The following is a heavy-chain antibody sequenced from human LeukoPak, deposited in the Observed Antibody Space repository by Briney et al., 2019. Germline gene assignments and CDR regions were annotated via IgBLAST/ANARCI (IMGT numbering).Heavy chain of an antibody. CDR3: AKEERWLLHAFDI. CDR2: ISGRGGST. V-gene: IGHV3-23*01. Sequence: GGSLRLSCAASRFTFNSYAMSWVRQAPGKGLEWVSAISGRGGSTYYADSVKGRFTISRDNSKNTLYLQMNSLRAEDTAVYYCAKEERWLLHAFDIWGQGTMVTVSS. D-gene: IGHD5-24*01. CDR1: RFTFNSYA. J-gene: IGHJ3*02.